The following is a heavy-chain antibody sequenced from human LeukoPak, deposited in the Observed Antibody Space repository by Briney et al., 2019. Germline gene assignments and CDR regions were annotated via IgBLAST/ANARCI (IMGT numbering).Heavy chain of an antibody. CDR3: AKNYGSSWTGSFDY. D-gene: IGHD6-13*01. CDR1: GFTFSSYG. CDR2: ISYDGSNK. Sequence: GRSLRLSCAASGFTFSSYGMHWVRQAPGKGLEWVAVISYDGSNKYYADSVKGRFTISRDNSKNTLYLQMNSLRAEDTAVYYCAKNYGSSWTGSFDYWGQGTPVTVSS. J-gene: IGHJ4*02. V-gene: IGHV3-30*18.